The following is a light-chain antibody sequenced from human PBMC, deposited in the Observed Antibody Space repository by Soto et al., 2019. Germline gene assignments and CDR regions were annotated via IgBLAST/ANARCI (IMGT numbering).Light chain of an antibody. CDR3: QQYGSSPGT. Sequence: EVVLKLSPATLSVSPREGVTLSCRANQGIGDTLAWYQHKPGQTPRLLIYGASTRATGIPARFSGSGSGTEFTLIISRLEPEDSAVYYCQQYGSSPGTVGQGTKVDIK. CDR1: QGIGDT. CDR2: GAS. J-gene: IGKJ1*01. V-gene: IGKV3D-15*02.